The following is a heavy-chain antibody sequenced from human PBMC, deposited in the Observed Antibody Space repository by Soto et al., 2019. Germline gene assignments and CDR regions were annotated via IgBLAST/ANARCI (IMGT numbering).Heavy chain of an antibody. CDR2: IIPIFGTA. J-gene: IGHJ4*02. V-gene: IGHV1-69*06. Sequence: SVKVSCKASGGTFSSYAISWVRQAPGQGLEWMGGIIPIFGTANYAQKFQGRVTITADKSTSTAYMELSSLRSEDTAAYYCASGAELELNFDYWGQGTLVTVSS. CDR1: GGTFSSYA. D-gene: IGHD1-7*01. CDR3: ASGAELELNFDY.